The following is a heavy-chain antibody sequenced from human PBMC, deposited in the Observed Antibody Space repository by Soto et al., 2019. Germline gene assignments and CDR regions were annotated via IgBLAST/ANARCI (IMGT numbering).Heavy chain of an antibody. D-gene: IGHD2-15*01. CDR1: GGSISSSSYY. V-gene: IGHV4-39*01. J-gene: IGHJ6*03. CDR3: ARPNCSGGSCYSYYYYYMDV. Sequence: SETLSLTCTVSGGSISSSSYYWGWIRQPPGKGLEWIGSIYYSGSTYYKPSLKSRVTISVDTSKNQFSLKLSSVTAADTAVYYCARPNCSGGSCYSYYYYYMDVWGKGTTVTVSS. CDR2: IYYSGST.